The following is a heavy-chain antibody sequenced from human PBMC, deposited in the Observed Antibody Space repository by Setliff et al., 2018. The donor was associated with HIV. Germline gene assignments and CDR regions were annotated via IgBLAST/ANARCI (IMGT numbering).Heavy chain of an antibody. V-gene: IGHV1-46*01. Sequence: VASVKVSCKASGYTFTSYYMHWVRQAPGQGLEWMGIINPSGGSTSYAQKFQGRVTMTRDTSTSTVYMELSSLRSEDTAVYYCARGGPLITMVRGVLRWFDPWGQGTLVTVS. CDR3: ARGGPLITMVRGVLRWFDP. CDR2: INPSGGST. CDR1: GYTFTSYY. J-gene: IGHJ5*02. D-gene: IGHD3-10*01.